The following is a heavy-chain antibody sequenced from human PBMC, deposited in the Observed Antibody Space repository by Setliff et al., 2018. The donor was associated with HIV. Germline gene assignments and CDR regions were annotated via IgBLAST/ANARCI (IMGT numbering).Heavy chain of an antibody. CDR1: GFTFSTAW. Sequence: GGSLRLSCAASGFTFSTAWMHWVRQAPGKGLVWLSRMNGDGSTTDYADSVKGRFTVSRDNAKHTLYLQMNSLTAEDTAVYYCARAGYYRFDYWGQGTLVTVSS. V-gene: IGHV3-74*01. CDR3: ARAGYYRFDY. J-gene: IGHJ4*02. D-gene: IGHD3-9*01. CDR2: MNGDGSTT.